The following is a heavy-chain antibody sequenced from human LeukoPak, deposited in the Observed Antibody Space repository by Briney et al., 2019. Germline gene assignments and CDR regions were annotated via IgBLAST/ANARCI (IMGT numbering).Heavy chain of an antibody. CDR2: TYYRSKWYN. D-gene: IGHD3-10*01. CDR1: GDSVSSNSAA. Sequence: SQTLSLTCAISGDSVSSNSAAWNWIRQSPSRGLEWLGRTYYRSKWYNDYAVSVKSRITINPDTSKNQFSLQLNSVTPEDTAVYYCARDRPGVTMVRGARLGTYYFDYWGQGTLVTVSS. J-gene: IGHJ4*02. CDR3: ARDRPGVTMVRGARLGTYYFDY. V-gene: IGHV6-1*01.